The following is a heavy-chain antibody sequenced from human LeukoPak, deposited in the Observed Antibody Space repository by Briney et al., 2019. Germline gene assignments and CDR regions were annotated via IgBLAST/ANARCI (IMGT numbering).Heavy chain of an antibody. CDR2: IYYSGST. CDR3: ARATYYYDSSGYRCDY. Sequence: SETLSLTCTVSGASISSGGYYWSWIRQPPGKGLEWIGYIYYSGSTYYNPSLKSRVTISVDTSKNQFSLKLSSVTAADTAVYYCARATYYYDSSGYRCDYWGQGTLVTVSS. J-gene: IGHJ4*02. CDR1: GASISSGGYY. V-gene: IGHV4-30-4*01. D-gene: IGHD3-22*01.